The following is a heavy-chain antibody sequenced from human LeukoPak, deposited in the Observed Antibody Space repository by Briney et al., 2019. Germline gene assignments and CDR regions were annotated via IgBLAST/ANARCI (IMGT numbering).Heavy chain of an antibody. V-gene: IGHV1-18*01. CDR3: ARVRCSGGSCYSNFDY. Sequence: ASVKVSCKASGYTFTNYGISWARQAPGQGLEWMGWISAYNGNTNYAQKLQGRVTMTTDTSTSTAYMELRSLRSDDTAVYYCARVRCSGGSCYSNFDYWGQGTLVTVSS. CDR2: ISAYNGNT. CDR1: GYTFTNYG. J-gene: IGHJ4*02. D-gene: IGHD2-15*01.